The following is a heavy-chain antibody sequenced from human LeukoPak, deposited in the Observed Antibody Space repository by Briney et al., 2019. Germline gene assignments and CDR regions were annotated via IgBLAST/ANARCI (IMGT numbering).Heavy chain of an antibody. J-gene: IGHJ6*02. D-gene: IGHD5-18*01. Sequence: GGSLRLSCAASGFTFSSYAMSWVRQAPGKGLEWVSAISGSGGSTYYADSVKGRFTISRDNSKNTLYLQMHSLRAEDTAVYYCVRGYSSAYYYYYAMDVWGQGTTVTVSS. CDR2: ISGSGGST. CDR3: VRGYSSAYYYYYAMDV. V-gene: IGHV3-23*01. CDR1: GFTFSSYA.